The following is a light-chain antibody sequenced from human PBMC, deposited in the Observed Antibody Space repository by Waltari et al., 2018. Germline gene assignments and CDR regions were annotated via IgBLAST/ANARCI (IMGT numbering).Light chain of an antibody. V-gene: IGKV1-16*01. Sequence: DIQMTQSPSSVSASVGDRVTITCRASQGFGDYLAWFQQKPGKPPKALIYGATSLPSGVPSRFSGSVSGKDFTLTISSLQPEDFATYYCQHYHSFPLTFGGGTKVEIK. CDR2: GAT. CDR3: QHYHSFPLT. J-gene: IGKJ4*01. CDR1: QGFGDY.